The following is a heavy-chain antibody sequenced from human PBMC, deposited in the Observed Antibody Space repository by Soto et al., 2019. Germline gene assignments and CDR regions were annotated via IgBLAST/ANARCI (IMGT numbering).Heavy chain of an antibody. CDR1: GGTFSSYA. V-gene: IGHV1-69*12. D-gene: IGHD4-17*01. Sequence: QVQLVQSGAEVKKPGSSVKVSCKASGGTFSSYALNWVRQAPGQGLEWMGGIIPIFGTANSAQKFQGRVTITADYSTSTAYMELSSLRSEDTAVYYCARMDYGVNSRYFDYWGQGTLVTSSS. CDR2: IIPIFGTA. J-gene: IGHJ4*02. CDR3: ARMDYGVNSRYFDY.